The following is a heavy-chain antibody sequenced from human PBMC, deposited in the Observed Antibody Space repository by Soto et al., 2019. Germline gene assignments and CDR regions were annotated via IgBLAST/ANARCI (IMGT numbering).Heavy chain of an antibody. CDR1: GYTFTGYY. Sequence: ASVKVSCKASGYTFTGYYMHWVRQAPGQGLEWMGWINPNSGGTNYAQKFQGRVTMTRDTSISTAYMELSRLRPDDTAVYYCARAGSSTRAPFDYWGQGTLVTVSS. V-gene: IGHV1-2*02. CDR2: INPNSGGT. J-gene: IGHJ4*02. CDR3: ARAGSSTRAPFDY. D-gene: IGHD6-6*01.